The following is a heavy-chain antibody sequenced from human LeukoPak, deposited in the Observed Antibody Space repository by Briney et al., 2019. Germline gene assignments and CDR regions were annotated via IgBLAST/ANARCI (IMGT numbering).Heavy chain of an antibody. Sequence: SVKVSCKASGGTFSSYAISWVRQAPGQGLEWMGGITPIFGTANYAQKFQGRVTITADESTSTAYMELSSLRSEDTAVYYCARLSAAAGTSLDYWGQGTLVTVSS. CDR3: ARLSAAAGTSLDY. V-gene: IGHV1-69*13. J-gene: IGHJ4*02. CDR2: ITPIFGTA. D-gene: IGHD6-13*01. CDR1: GGTFSSYA.